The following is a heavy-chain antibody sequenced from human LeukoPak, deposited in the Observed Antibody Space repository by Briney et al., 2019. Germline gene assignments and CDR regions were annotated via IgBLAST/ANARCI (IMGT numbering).Heavy chain of an antibody. V-gene: IGHV3-23*01. CDR2: ISGSGGST. J-gene: IGHJ4*02. CDR3: AKDPDDGSGSYSDY. Sequence: GGSLRLSCAASGFPVSNNYMSWVRQAPGKGLEWVSAISGSGGSTYYADSVKGRFTISRDNSKNTLYLQMNSLRAEDTAVYYCAKDPDDGSGSYSDYWGQGTLVTVSS. CDR1: GFPVSNNY. D-gene: IGHD3-10*01.